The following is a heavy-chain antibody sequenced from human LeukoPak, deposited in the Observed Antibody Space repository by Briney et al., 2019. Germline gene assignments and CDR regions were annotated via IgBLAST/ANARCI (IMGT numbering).Heavy chain of an antibody. CDR3: ADSDFV. CDR1: GFTFTSSA. CDR2: IKPDGSDK. J-gene: IGHJ4*02. V-gene: IGHV3-7*01. D-gene: IGHD1-26*01. Sequence: PGGSLRLSCAASGFTFTSSAMGWVRQAPGKGLEWVATIKPDGSDKYYVDSVEGRFTISRDDAKNSLYLQMNSLRAEDTAVYYCADSDFVWGQGTLVTVSS.